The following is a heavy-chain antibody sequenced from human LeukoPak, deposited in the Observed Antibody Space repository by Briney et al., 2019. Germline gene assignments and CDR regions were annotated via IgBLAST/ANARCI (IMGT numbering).Heavy chain of an antibody. CDR3: ASGTSTYYELYF. V-gene: IGHV4-39*01. D-gene: IGHD3-3*01. CDR1: GGSISSSTYY. CDR2: FFYSGST. J-gene: IGHJ4*02. Sequence: SETLSLTCTVSGGSISSSTYYWGWIRQPPGKGLEWIGSFFYSGSTYYNPSLKSRLTMSVDTSNNQFSLKLMSVTAADTAVYYCASGTSTYYELYFWGQGTLVTVSS.